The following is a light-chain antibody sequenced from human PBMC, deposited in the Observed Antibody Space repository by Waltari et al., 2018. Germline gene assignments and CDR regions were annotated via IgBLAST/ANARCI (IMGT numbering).Light chain of an antibody. CDR1: QSVRSF. V-gene: IGKV3-11*01. CDR3: QQRSNWPKIT. CDR2: DAS. J-gene: IGKJ5*01. Sequence: EIVLTQSPATLSLSPGEIAPLSCRASQSVRSFLAWYQHKPGQAPRLLIYDASNRATGIPARFSGSGSGTDFTLTISSLEPEDFAVYYCQQRSNWPKITFGQGTRLEIK.